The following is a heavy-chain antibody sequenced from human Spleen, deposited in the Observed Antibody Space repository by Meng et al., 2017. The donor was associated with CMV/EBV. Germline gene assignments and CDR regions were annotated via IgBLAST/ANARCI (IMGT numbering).Heavy chain of an antibody. J-gene: IGHJ4*02. CDR2: ISYDASNE. CDR1: GFNFITYT. V-gene: IGHV3-30*04. D-gene: IGHD3-16*01. CDR3: AGGGSRILDY. Sequence: GGSLRLSCAASGFNFITYTMHWVRQTPGKGLEWVAGISYDASNEYYPESVKGRLTISRDNSKNTLYLQMSSLKAEDTAVYYCAGGGSRILDYWGQGTLVTVPQ.